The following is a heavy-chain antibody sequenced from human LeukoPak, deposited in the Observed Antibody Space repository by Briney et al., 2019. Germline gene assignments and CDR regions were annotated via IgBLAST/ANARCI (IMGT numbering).Heavy chain of an antibody. CDR3: ATAGGSYQVFDY. J-gene: IGHJ4*02. D-gene: IGHD1-26*01. V-gene: IGHV3-30*04. CDR1: GFTFSSYA. CDR2: ISYDGSNK. Sequence: GGSLRLSCAASGFTFSSYAMHWVRQAPGKGLEWVAVISYDGSNKYYADSVKGRFTISRDNAKKSLYLQMNSLRAEDTAVYYCATAGGSYQVFDYWGQGTLVTVSS.